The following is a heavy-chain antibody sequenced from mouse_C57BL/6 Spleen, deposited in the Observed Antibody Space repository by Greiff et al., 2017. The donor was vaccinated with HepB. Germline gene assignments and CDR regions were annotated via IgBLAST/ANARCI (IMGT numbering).Heavy chain of an antibody. CDR3: ARSPFAY. J-gene: IGHJ3*01. V-gene: IGHV1-55*01. CDR2: IYPGSGST. Sequence: VKLMESGAELVKPGASVKMSCKASGYTFTSYWITWVKQRPGQGLEWIGDIYPGSGSTNYNEKFKSKATLTVYTSSSTAYMQLSSLTSEDSAVYYCARSPFAYWGQGTLVTVSA. CDR1: GYTFTSYW.